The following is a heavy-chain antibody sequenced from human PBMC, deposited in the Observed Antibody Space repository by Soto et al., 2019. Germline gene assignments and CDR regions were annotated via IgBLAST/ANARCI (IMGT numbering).Heavy chain of an antibody. CDR1: GFTFRNAW. Sequence: EVQLVESGGGLVKPGGSLRLSCAASGFTFRNAWMNWVRQAPGKGLEWVGGIKSKTDGGTTDYAAPVKGRFTISRDDSKNTLYLQMNSLITEVTAVYYCTPTGWDDIVVDGWGQGTLVTVSS. D-gene: IGHD2-2*01. CDR2: IKSKTDGGTT. V-gene: IGHV3-15*07. CDR3: TPTGWDDIVVDG. J-gene: IGHJ4*02.